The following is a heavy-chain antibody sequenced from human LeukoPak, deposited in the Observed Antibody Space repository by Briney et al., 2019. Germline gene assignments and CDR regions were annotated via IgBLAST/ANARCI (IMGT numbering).Heavy chain of an antibody. J-gene: IGHJ4*02. CDR3: ARIPAMVSADRYFDY. CDR2: INPSGGST. Sequence: ASVKVSCKASGYTFTSYYMHWVRQAPGQGLEWMGIINPSGGSTSYAQKFQGRVTMTRDTSTSTVYMELSSLRSEDTAAYYCARIPAMVSADRYFDYWGQGTLVTVSS. V-gene: IGHV1-46*01. D-gene: IGHD5-18*01. CDR1: GYTFTSYY.